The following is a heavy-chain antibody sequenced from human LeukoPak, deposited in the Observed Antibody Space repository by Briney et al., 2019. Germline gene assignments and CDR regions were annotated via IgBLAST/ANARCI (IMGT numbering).Heavy chain of an antibody. CDR3: ARYGRGYPDY. J-gene: IGHJ4*02. V-gene: IGHV4-39*01. D-gene: IGHD3-22*01. CDR2: IYYSGST. Sequence: SETLSLTCTVSGGSISSYYWGWIRQPPGKGLEWIGSIYYSGSTYYNPSLKSRVTISVDTSKNQFSLKLSSVTAADTAVYYCARYGRGYPDYWGQGTLVTVSS. CDR1: GGSISSYY.